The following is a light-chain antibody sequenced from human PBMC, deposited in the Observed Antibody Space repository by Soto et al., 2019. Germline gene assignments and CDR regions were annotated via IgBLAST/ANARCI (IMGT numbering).Light chain of an antibody. J-gene: IGKJ5*01. CDR1: QSVDNSH. Sequence: ETVLTQSPGTLYFSPGERATLSCRPSQSVDNSHVAWYQQRRGLPPRLLIYGASNRATGIPDRFSGSGSGADFTLTISRLEPEDFAVYFCQQYGNSPPGTFGQGTRLEIK. V-gene: IGKV3-20*01. CDR3: QQYGNSPPGT. CDR2: GAS.